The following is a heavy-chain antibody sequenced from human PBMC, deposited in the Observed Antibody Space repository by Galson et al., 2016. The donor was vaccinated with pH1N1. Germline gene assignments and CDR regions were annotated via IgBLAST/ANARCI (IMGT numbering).Heavy chain of an antibody. CDR2: IYSDGST. CDR3: ARDYGGNWATDH. J-gene: IGHJ1*01. CDR1: AFSVRNNF. D-gene: IGHD4/OR15-4a*01. Sequence: SLRLSCASYAFSVRNNFMTWVRQPPGKALEWVSTIYSDGSTNYGDSVRGRFTISKDNSKNTVYLEMNSLSAEDTAIYYCARDYGGNWATDHWGQGTLVTVTS. V-gene: IGHV3-66*01.